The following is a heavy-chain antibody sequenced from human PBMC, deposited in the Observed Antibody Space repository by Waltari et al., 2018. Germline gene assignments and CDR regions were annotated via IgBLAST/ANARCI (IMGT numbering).Heavy chain of an antibody. V-gene: IGHV4-4*07. CDR2: IYTSGST. CDR1: GAPISSYH. Sequence: QVQLQESGPGLVKPSETLSLPCTVSGAPISSYHWSWIRQPAGKGLEWIGRIYTSGSTNYNPSLKSRVTMSVDTSKNQFSLKLSSVTAADTAVYYCARSSGSWERYFDLWGRGTLVTVSS. CDR3: ARSSGSWERYFDL. J-gene: IGHJ2*01. D-gene: IGHD1-26*01.